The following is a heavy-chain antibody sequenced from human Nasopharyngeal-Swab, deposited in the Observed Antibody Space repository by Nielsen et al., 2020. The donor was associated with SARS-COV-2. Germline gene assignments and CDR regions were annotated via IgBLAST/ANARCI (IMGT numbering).Heavy chain of an antibody. V-gene: IGHV1-8*01. CDR2: MSPNSGNT. CDR3: ARNPVDYDYVWGSYRYRTFDY. CDR1: GYTLINHY. D-gene: IGHD3-16*02. J-gene: IGHJ4*02. Sequence: ASVKVSCQASGYTLINHYINWVRQSTGQGLEWMGWMSPNSGNTGYAQKFQGRVTMTRNTSTSTAYLELSSLRSEDTAVYYCARNPVDYDYVWGSYRYRTFDYWGQGTLVTVSS.